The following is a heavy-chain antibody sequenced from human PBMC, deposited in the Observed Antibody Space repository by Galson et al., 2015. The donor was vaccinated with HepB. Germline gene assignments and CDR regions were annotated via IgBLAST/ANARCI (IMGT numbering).Heavy chain of an antibody. Sequence: SLRLSCAASGFTFDIYAMSWVRQAPGKGLEWVSAISGSGGSTFYADSVKGRFTIPRDNSKNTLYLQMNSLRAEDTAVYYCAKGTRPFDYWGQGTLVTVSS. CDR3: AKGTRPFDY. D-gene: IGHD1-14*01. CDR2: ISGSGGST. J-gene: IGHJ4*02. V-gene: IGHV3-23*01. CDR1: GFTFDIYA.